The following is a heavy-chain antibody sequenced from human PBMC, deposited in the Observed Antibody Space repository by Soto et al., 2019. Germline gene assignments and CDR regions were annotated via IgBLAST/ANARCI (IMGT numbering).Heavy chain of an antibody. Sequence: ASVKVSCKASGGTFSSYAISWVRQAPGQGLEWMGGIIPIFGTANYAQKFQGRVTITADESTSTAYMELSSLRSEDTAVYYCASPPRGIVGAMGLQKQYFDYWAQRTLITVSS. CDR2: IIPIFGTA. V-gene: IGHV1-69*13. CDR1: GGTFSSYA. CDR3: ASPPRGIVGAMGLQKQYFDY. D-gene: IGHD1-26*01. J-gene: IGHJ4*02.